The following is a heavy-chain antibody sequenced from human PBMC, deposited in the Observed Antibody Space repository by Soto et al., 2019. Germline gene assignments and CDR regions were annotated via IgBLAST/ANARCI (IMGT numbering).Heavy chain of an antibody. Sequence: PGGSLRLSCSASGFTFNTYPMHWVRQGPGKGLEYVSAISNNGGSTNHADSVKGRFTISRDNSKNTLYLQMSSLRAEDTAVYYCATRGIGATMTVDYWGQGTLVTVSS. CDR1: GFTFNTYP. D-gene: IGHD5-12*01. CDR2: ISNNGGST. J-gene: IGHJ4*02. CDR3: ATRGIGATMTVDY. V-gene: IGHV3-64D*08.